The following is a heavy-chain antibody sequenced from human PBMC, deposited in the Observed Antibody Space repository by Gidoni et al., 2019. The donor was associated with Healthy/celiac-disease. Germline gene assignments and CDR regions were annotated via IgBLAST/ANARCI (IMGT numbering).Heavy chain of an antibody. CDR1: GFTFSSYA. D-gene: IGHD6-19*01. Sequence: QVQLVESGGGVVQPGRSLRLSCAASGFTFSSYAMHWVRQAPGKGLEWVAVISYDGSNKYYADSVKGRFTISRDNSKNTLYLQMNSLRAEDTAVYYCARAPGIAVAATNYFDYWGQGTLVTVSS. J-gene: IGHJ4*02. V-gene: IGHV3-30-3*01. CDR2: ISYDGSNK. CDR3: ARAPGIAVAATNYFDY.